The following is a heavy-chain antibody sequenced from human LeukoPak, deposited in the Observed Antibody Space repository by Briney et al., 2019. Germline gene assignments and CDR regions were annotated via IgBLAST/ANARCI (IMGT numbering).Heavy chain of an antibody. CDR2: INPNSGGT. Sequence: ASVKVSCKASGYTFTGYYMHWVRQAPGQGLEWMGWINPNSGGTNYAQKFQGRVTMTRDTSISTAYMELSRLRSDDTAVYYCARDMIVGAPAARAFDIWGQGTMVTVSS. J-gene: IGHJ3*02. V-gene: IGHV1-2*02. D-gene: IGHD1-26*01. CDR3: ARDMIVGAPAARAFDI. CDR1: GYTFTGYY.